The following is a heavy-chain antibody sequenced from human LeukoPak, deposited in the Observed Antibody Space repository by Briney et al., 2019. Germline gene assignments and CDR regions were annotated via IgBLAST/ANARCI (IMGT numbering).Heavy chain of an antibody. J-gene: IGHJ4*02. CDR3: ARLGSGRYADY. CDR1: GFTFSSNY. D-gene: IGHD6-19*01. V-gene: IGHV3-53*01. CDR2: IYSGGST. Sequence: GGSLRLSCAASGFTFSSNYMSWVRQAPGKGLEWVSVIYSGGSTYYADSVKGRFTISRDNSKNTLYLQMDSLRAEDTAVYYCARLGSGRYADYWGQGTLVTVSS.